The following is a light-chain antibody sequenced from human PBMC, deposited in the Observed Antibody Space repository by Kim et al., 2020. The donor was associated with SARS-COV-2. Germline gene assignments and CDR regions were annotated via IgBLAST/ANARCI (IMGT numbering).Light chain of an antibody. Sequence: RSATLSCSGTCSDIGSSTQSCCQQLPGPAPTPLIFVNKHRPSLSPARFPVSRSGTAASVAISGRQSEDEAEYDCAAWEASLNGEVFGGGTQLTVL. J-gene: IGLJ2*01. CDR1: CSDIGSST. CDR3: AAWEASLNGEV. CDR2: VNK. V-gene: IGLV1-44*01.